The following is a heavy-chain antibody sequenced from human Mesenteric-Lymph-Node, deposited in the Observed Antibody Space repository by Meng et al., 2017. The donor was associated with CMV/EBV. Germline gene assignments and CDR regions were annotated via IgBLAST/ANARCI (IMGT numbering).Heavy chain of an antibody. V-gene: IGHV3-64*02. Sequence: GGSLRLSCAASGFTFSSYAMHWVRQAPGKGLEYVSAISSNGGSTYYADSVKGRFTISRDNSKNTLYLQMGSLRAEDMAVYYCARVGVNWGKRGWFDPWGQGTLVTVSS. D-gene: IGHD7-27*01. CDR2: ISSNGGST. CDR1: GFTFSSYA. CDR3: ARVGVNWGKRGWFDP. J-gene: IGHJ5*02.